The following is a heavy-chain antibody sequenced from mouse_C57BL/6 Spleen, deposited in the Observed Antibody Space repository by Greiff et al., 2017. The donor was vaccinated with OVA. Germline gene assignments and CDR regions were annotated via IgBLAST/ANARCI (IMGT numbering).Heavy chain of an antibody. CDR3: ARSGTTRAMDY. CDR2: IHPNSGST. D-gene: IGHD1-1*01. Sequence: VQLQQPGAELVKPGASVKLSCKASGYTFTSYWMHWVKQRPGQGLEWIGMIHPNSGSTNYNEKFKSKATLTVDKSSSTAYMQLSSLTSADAAVYYCARSGTTRAMDYWGQGTSVTVSS. CDR1: GYTFTSYW. V-gene: IGHV1-64*01. J-gene: IGHJ4*01.